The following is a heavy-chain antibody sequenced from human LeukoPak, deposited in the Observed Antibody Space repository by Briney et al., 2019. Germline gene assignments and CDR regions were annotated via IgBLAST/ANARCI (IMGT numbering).Heavy chain of an antibody. J-gene: IGHJ4*02. CDR2: IYSSGST. V-gene: IGHV4-61*09. D-gene: IGHD2-2*01. CDR1: GGSISSGSCN. Sequence: PSETLSLTCSVSGGSISSGSCNWSWIRKPAGRGLEWIGHIYSSGSTKYNSSLKSRVSISIGTSKNQFSLNLSSVTAADTAVYYCARDFEFCSSTSCYRTFDYWGQGTLVTVSS. CDR3: ARDFEFCSSTSCYRTFDY.